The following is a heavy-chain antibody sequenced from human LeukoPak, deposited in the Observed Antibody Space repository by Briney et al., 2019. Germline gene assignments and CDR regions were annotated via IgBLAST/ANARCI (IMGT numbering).Heavy chain of an antibody. V-gene: IGHV1-69*13. CDR2: IIPIFGTA. CDR3: ARDGPDDAFDI. Sequence: SVHVSFKASGGTFTTYAISWVRQAPGQGLEWMGGIIPIFGTANYAQKFQGRVTITADESTSTAYMELSSLRSEDTAVYYCARDGPDDAFDIWGQGTMVTVSS. J-gene: IGHJ3*02. CDR1: GGTFTTYA.